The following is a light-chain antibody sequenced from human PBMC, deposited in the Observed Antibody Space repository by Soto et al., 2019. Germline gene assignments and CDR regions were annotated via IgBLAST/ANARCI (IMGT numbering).Light chain of an antibody. Sequence: QSALTQPASVSGSPGQSITISCTGTSSDVGDYNSVSWYQQHPGKAPKLMIFYVSNRPSGVSNRFSGSKSGNTASLTISGLQAEDEADYYCSSYTSSSTLVFGGGTKVTVL. V-gene: IGLV2-14*01. CDR2: YVS. CDR1: SSDVGDYNS. CDR3: SSYTSSSTLV. J-gene: IGLJ2*01.